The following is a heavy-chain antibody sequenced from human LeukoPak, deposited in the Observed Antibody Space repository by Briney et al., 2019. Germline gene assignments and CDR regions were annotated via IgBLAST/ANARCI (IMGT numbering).Heavy chain of an antibody. D-gene: IGHD1-1*01. Sequence: PGRSLRLSCAASGFTFSSYAMHWVRQAPGKGLEWVAVISYDGSNKYYADSAKGRFTISRDNSKNTLYLQMNSLRAEDTAVYYCARALRYNWNDDAFDIWGQGTMVTVSS. V-gene: IGHV3-30-3*01. J-gene: IGHJ3*02. CDR2: ISYDGSNK. CDR1: GFTFSSYA. CDR3: ARALRYNWNDDAFDI.